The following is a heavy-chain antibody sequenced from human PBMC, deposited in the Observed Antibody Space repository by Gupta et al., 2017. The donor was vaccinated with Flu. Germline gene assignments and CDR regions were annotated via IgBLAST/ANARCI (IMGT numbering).Heavy chain of an antibody. V-gene: IGHV3-33*01. CDR3: ARDYHYYDRNYYYYYGMDV. CDR2: IWYDGSNK. D-gene: IGHD3-22*01. Sequence: QVQLVESGGGVVQPGRSLRLSCAASGFTFSSYGMHWVRQAPGKGLEWVAVIWYDGSNKYYADSVKGRGTSSRDNSKNTRYRQRNSLRAEDTAVYYCARDYHYYDRNYYYYYGMDVWVQGKKDTVSS. CDR1: GFTFSSYG. J-gene: IGHJ6*02.